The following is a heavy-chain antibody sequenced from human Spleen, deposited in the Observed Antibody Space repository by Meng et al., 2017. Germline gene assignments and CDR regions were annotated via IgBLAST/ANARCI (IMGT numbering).Heavy chain of an antibody. CDR2: IGTAGDT. V-gene: IGHV3-13*01. CDR3: ARGRGSYYWADY. J-gene: IGHJ4*02. D-gene: IGHD1-26*01. CDR1: GFTFSSYD. Sequence: GESLKISCAASGFTFSSYDMHWVRQATGKGLEWVSAIGTAGDTYYPGSVKGRFTISRENAKNSLYLQLNRLRAGDTAVYYCARGRGSYYWADYWGQGTLVTVSS.